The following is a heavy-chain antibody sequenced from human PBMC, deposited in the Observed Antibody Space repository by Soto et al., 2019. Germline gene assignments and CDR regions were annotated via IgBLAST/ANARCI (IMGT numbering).Heavy chain of an antibody. V-gene: IGHV1-2*02. CDR3: ARGYCSSSWRVFDY. D-gene: IGHD6-13*01. CDR1: GYTFSGYF. Sequence: QVQLVQSGADVKKPGASVKVSCKTSGYTFSGYFMHWLRQAPGQGLEWMGWMNPNSGGTDYAQNFQGRVSMTWDTSISTAYMELSRLRSVDTAIYYCARGYCSSSWRVFDYWGQGTLVTVSS. J-gene: IGHJ4*02. CDR2: MNPNSGGT.